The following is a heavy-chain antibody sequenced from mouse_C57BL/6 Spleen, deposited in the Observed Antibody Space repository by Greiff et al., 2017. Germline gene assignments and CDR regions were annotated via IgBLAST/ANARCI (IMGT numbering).Heavy chain of an antibody. Sequence: QVQLQQSGPGLVQPSQSLSITCTVSGFSLTSSGVPCVRPSPGMGLEWLGVIWSGGCTDSNAAFIYRLSISKDNSKSQVFFKMNSLQADDTAIYYCARNYYGSSWDFDYWGQGTTLTVSS. CDR3: ARNYYGSSWDFDY. D-gene: IGHD1-1*01. CDR1: GFSLTSSG. CDR2: IWSGGCT. J-gene: IGHJ2*01. V-gene: IGHV2-2*01.